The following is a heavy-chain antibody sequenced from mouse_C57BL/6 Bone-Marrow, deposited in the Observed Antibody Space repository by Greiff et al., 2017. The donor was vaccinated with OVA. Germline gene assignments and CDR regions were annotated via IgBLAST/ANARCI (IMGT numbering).Heavy chain of an antibody. J-gene: IGHJ2*01. V-gene: IGHV1-64*01. CDR1: GYTFTSYW. D-gene: IGHD1-1*01. Sequence: QVQLKQPGAELVKPGASVKLSCKASGYTFTSYWMHWVKQRPGQGLEWIGMIHPNSGSTNYNEKFKSKATLTVDKSSSTAYMQLSSLTSEDSAVYYCARPITTVVANYYLDYWGQGTTLTVSS. CDR2: IHPNSGST. CDR3: ARPITTVVANYYLDY.